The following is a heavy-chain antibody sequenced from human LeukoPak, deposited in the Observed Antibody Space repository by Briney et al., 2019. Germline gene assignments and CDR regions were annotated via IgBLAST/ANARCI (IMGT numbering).Heavy chain of an antibody. CDR2: INWNGGST. Sequence: PGGSLRLSCAASGFTFDDYGMSWVRQAPGKGLEGFSGINWNGGSTGYADSVKGRFTISRDNAKNSLYLQMNSLRAEDTALYYCARDRSSVDYWYFDLWGRGTLVTVSS. CDR3: ARDRSSVDYWYFDL. CDR1: GFTFDDYG. D-gene: IGHD3-22*01. V-gene: IGHV3-20*04. J-gene: IGHJ2*01.